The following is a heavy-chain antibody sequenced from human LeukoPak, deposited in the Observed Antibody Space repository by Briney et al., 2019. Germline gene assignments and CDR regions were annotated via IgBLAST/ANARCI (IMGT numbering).Heavy chain of an antibody. CDR2: INHSGST. CDR3: ARMNCSSTSCYHFDY. J-gene: IGHJ4*02. V-gene: IGHV4-34*01. D-gene: IGHD2-2*01. CDR1: GGSFSGYY. Sequence: SETLSLTCAVYGGSFSGYYWSWIRQPPGKGLEWIGEINHSGSTNYNPSLKSRVTISVDTSKNQFSLKLSSVTAADTAVYSCARMNCSSTSCYHFDYWGQGTLVTVYS.